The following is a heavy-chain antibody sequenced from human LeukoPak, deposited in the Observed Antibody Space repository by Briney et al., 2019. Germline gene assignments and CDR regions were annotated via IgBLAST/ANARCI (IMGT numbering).Heavy chain of an antibody. CDR1: GFTFSSYW. D-gene: IGHD3-9*01. Sequence: PGGSLRLSCAASGFTFSSYWMGWVRQAPGKGLEWVANIKQDGSEKYYVDSVKGRFTISRDNAKNFLYLQMNSLRAEDTAVYYCARTYYDILTGYNPYFDYWGQGILVTVSS. CDR3: ARTYYDILTGYNPYFDY. CDR2: IKQDGSEK. J-gene: IGHJ4*02. V-gene: IGHV3-7*01.